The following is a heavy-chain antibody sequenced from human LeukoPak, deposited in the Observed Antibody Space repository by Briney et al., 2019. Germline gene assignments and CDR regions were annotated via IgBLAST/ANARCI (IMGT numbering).Heavy chain of an antibody. CDR1: GGSISSHY. Sequence: SETLSLTCTVSGGSISSHYWSWIRQPAGKRLEWIGRIWATGSIVDNPSFMSRLTLSIDRSKSQLSLKLTSMTAADSAVYCARVRAYSDFVGNFDLWGHGIPVTVSS. CDR2: IWATGSI. J-gene: IGHJ2*01. CDR3: ARVRAYSDFVGNFDL. V-gene: IGHV4-4*07. D-gene: IGHD4-11*01.